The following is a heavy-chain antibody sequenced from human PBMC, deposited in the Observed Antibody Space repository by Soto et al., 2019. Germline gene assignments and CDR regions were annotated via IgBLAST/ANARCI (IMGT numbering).Heavy chain of an antibody. V-gene: IGHV4-34*01. CDR3: ARGVRYYYGSGSGWFDP. CDR2: INHSGST. D-gene: IGHD3-10*01. Sequence: SETLSLTCAFYGGSFSGYYWIWIRQPPGKGLEWIGEINHSGSTNYNPSLKSRVTISVDTSKNQFSLKLSSVTAADTAVYYCARGVRYYYGSGSGWFDPWGQGTLVTVSS. CDR1: GGSFSGYY. J-gene: IGHJ5*02.